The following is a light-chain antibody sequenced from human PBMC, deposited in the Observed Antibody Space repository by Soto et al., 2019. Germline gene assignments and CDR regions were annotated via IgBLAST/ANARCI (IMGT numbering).Light chain of an antibody. Sequence: DTQMTQSPTSLSASVGDSVTITCRASQGINNYLAWYQQKPGKVPVLLIYSASTLQSGVPSRFSGSGSGTEFTLTIISLQPEDFATYYCQQSYRFPKTFGRGTKVDIK. J-gene: IGKJ1*01. CDR2: SAS. CDR3: QQSYRFPKT. V-gene: IGKV1-39*01. CDR1: QGINNY.